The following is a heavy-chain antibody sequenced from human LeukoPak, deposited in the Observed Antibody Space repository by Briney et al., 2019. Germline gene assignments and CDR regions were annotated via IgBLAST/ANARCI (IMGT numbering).Heavy chain of an antibody. V-gene: IGHV1-46*01. CDR1: GYTFASYY. Sequence: ASVTVSCTASGYTFASYYMHWVRQAPGQGLEWMGIINPSGGSTNYAQKFQDRVTMTRDTSTSTAYMELSSLRSEDTAVYYCASSPRLVPAATNNWFDRWGQGTLVTVSS. J-gene: IGHJ5*02. CDR2: INPSGGST. CDR3: ASSPRLVPAATNNWFDR. D-gene: IGHD2-2*01.